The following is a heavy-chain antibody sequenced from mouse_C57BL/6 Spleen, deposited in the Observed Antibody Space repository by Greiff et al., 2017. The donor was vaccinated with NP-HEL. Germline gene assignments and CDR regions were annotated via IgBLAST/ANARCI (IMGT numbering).Heavy chain of an antibody. V-gene: IGHV3-6*01. CDR1: GYSITSGYY. CDR3: AREGEIAY. CDR2: ISYDGSN. J-gene: IGHJ3*01. Sequence: EVKLMESGPGLVKPSQSLSLTCSVTGYSITSGYYWNWIRQFPGNKLEWMGYISYDGSNNYNPSLKNRISITRDTSKNQFFLKLNSVTTEDTATYYCAREGEIAYWGQGTLVTVSA.